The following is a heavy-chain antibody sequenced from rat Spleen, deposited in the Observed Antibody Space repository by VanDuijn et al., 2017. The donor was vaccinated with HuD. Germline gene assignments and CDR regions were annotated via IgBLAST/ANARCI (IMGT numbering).Heavy chain of an antibody. D-gene: IGHD1-5*01. CDR2: IWGDGST. CDR3: TRDEDRYSPYYVMDA. J-gene: IGHJ4*01. Sequence: QVQLKESGPGLVQPSQTLSLTCTVSGFSLTSYGVSWVRQPPGKGLEWMGGIWGDGSTNYNSALKSRLSISRDTSKSQVFLKMNSLQTEDTAIYFCTRDEDRYSPYYVMDAWGQGASVTVSS. CDR1: GFSLTSYG. V-gene: IGHV2-15*01.